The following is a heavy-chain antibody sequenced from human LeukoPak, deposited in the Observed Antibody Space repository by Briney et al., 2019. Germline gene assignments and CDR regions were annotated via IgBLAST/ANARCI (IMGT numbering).Heavy chain of an antibody. J-gene: IGHJ4*02. V-gene: IGHV4-4*02. CDR2: IYHSGST. Sequence: SGTLSLTCAVSGGSISSSNWWSWVRQPPGKGLEWIGEIYHSGSTNYNPSLKSRVTISVDTSKNQFSLKLSSVTAADTAVYYCADGQQLVRGGHYFDYWGQGTLVTVSS. CDR1: GGSISSSNW. CDR3: ADGQQLVRGGHYFDY. D-gene: IGHD6-13*01.